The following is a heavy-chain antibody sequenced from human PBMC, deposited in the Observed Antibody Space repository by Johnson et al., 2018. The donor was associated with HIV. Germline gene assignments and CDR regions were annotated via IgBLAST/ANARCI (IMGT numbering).Heavy chain of an antibody. CDR3: ARDERWNYYDAFDI. J-gene: IGHJ3*02. D-gene: IGHD1-7*01. CDR2: ISYDGSNK. Sequence: QVQLVESGGGLVQPCRSLRLSCAASGFTFDDYAMHWVRQAPGKGLEWVAVISYDGSNKYYADSVKGRFTISRDNSKNTLYLQMNSLRAEDTAVYYCARDERWNYYDAFDIWGQGTMVTVSS. V-gene: IGHV3-30-3*01. CDR1: GFTFDDYA.